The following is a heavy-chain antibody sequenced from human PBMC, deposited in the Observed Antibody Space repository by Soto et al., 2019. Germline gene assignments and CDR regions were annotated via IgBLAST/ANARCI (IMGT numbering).Heavy chain of an antibody. CDR1: GYRFASYW. J-gene: IGHJ6*02. CDR3: ARQCSSGYYYYEMDV. D-gene: IGHD3-10*01. Sequence: PGASLKISCKGSGYRFASYWIAWVRQGSGRGLEWMGIIYPGDSDTKYSPSFQGLVTMSVDKSTSTAYLQWNSLKAADTAVYYCARQCSSGYYYYEMDVWGQGTTVTVS. V-gene: IGHV5-51*01. CDR2: IYPGDSDT.